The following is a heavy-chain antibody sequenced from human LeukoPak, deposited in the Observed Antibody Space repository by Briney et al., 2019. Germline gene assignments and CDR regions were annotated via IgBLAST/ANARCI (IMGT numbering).Heavy chain of an antibody. V-gene: IGHV4-39*01. CDR2: IDYSGST. Sequence: SETLSLTCTVSGDSFSRSDYHWGWIRQPPGKGLEWIGSIDYSGSTHYNPSLKSRVTISVDTSKTHFSLKLRFVTAADTAVYYCVRHPSRHMQWLGLYYFDNWGQGTLVTVSS. CDR3: VRHPSRHMQWLGLYYFDN. J-gene: IGHJ4*02. CDR1: GDSFSRSDYH. D-gene: IGHD3-22*01.